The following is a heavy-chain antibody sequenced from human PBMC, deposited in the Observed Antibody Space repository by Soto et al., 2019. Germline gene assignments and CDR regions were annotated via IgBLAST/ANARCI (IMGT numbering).Heavy chain of an antibody. CDR3: ARGSPVAAAGLNFDY. J-gene: IGHJ4*02. V-gene: IGHV1-2*04. CDR1: GYTFTDYY. CDR2: INPNSGGT. Sequence: ASVNVSCKASGYTFTDYYMHWVRQAPGQGLEWMGWINPNSGGTNYAQKFQGWVTMTRDTSISTAYMELSRLRSDDTAVYYCARGSPVAAAGLNFDYWGQGTLVTVSS. D-gene: IGHD6-13*01.